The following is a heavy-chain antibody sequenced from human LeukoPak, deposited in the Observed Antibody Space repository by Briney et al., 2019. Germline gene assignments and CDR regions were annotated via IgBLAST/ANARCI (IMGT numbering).Heavy chain of an antibody. CDR2: INPNSGGT. Sequence: ASVKVSCKASGYTFTGYYIHWVRQAPGQGLEWMGWINPNSGGTNYLQKFQGRVTMTRGTSISTAYMELSRLRSDDTAVYYCASQILPTAMVDYWGQGTLVTVSS. V-gene: IGHV1-2*02. D-gene: IGHD5-18*01. CDR3: ASQILPTAMVDY. CDR1: GYTFTGYY. J-gene: IGHJ4*02.